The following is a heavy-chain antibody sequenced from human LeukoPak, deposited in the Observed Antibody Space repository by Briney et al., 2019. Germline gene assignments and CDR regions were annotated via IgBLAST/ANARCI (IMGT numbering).Heavy chain of an antibody. CDR2: IYTSGST. Sequence: SETLSLTCTVSGGSISSYYWSWIRQPAGKGLEWIGRIYTSGSTNYNPSLKSRVTMSVDTSKNQFSLKLSSVTAADTAVYYCARVSGYYDSSGYYLDAFDIWGQGTMATVSS. D-gene: IGHD3-22*01. J-gene: IGHJ3*02. CDR3: ARVSGYYDSSGYYLDAFDI. CDR1: GGSISSYY. V-gene: IGHV4-4*07.